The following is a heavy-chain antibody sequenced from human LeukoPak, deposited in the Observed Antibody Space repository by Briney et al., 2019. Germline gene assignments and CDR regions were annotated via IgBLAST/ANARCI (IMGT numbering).Heavy chain of an antibody. CDR2: IWYDGSNK. D-gene: IGHD3-22*01. V-gene: IGHV3-33*01. Sequence: GRSLRLSCAASGFTFSSYGMHWVRQAPGKGLEWVAVIWYDGSNKYYADSVKGRFTISRDNSKNTLYLQMNSLRAEDTAVYYCARGPYYSDSSGYYTDYWSQGTLVTVSS. J-gene: IGHJ4*02. CDR3: ARGPYYSDSSGYYTDY. CDR1: GFTFSSYG.